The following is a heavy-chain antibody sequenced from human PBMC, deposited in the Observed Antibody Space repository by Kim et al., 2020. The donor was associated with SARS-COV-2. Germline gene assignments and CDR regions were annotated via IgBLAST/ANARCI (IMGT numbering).Heavy chain of an antibody. CDR1: GGTFSSYA. CDR3: ATFWTGGIAVAGTSGAFDI. Sequence: SVKVSCKASGGTFSSYAISWVRQAPGQGLEWMGGIIPIFGTANYAQKFQGRVTITADESTSTAYMELSSLRSEDTAVYYCATFWTGGIAVAGTSGAFDIWGQGTMVTVSS. CDR2: IIPIFGTA. J-gene: IGHJ3*02. V-gene: IGHV1-69*13. D-gene: IGHD6-19*01.